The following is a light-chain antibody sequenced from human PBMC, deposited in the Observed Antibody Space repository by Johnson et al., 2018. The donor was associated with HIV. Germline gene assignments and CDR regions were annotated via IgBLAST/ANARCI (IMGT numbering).Light chain of an antibody. CDR3: AIWSGSLN. V-gene: IGLV1-51*02. Sequence: QAVLTQPPSVSAAPGQKVTISCSGGTSNIGNNYVSWYQHLPGTAPKLLIYENNKRRSGIPDRFSGAKSGTSATLAITRLQTGDEGDYSCAIWSGSLNIGTGTKVTVL. J-gene: IGLJ1*01. CDR1: TSNIGNNY. CDR2: ENN.